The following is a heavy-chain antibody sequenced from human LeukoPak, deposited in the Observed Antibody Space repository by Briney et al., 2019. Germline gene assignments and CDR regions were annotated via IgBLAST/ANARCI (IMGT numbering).Heavy chain of an antibody. D-gene: IGHD4-17*01. V-gene: IGHV4-59*01. Sequence: SETLSLTCTVSGGSISNYYWSWIRQSPVKGLEWIGYIHFSGATNYNPSLKSRVTISVDTSKNQFSLKLSSVTAADTAVYYCAREDPQTTVPEGLDVWGQGTTVTVSS. CDR3: AREDPQTTVPEGLDV. J-gene: IGHJ6*02. CDR1: GGSISNYY. CDR2: IHFSGAT.